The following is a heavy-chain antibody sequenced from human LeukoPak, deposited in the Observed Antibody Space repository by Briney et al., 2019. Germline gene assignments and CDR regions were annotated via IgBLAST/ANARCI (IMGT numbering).Heavy chain of an antibody. CDR3: AGGRYCGGDCYSYYYMDV. CDR2: ISPNSGGT. CDR1: GYTFTGYY. Sequence: GASVKVSCKASGYTFTGYYMHWVRQAPGQGLEWMGWISPNSGGTNYAQKFQGRVTMTRDTSISTAYMELSRLRSDDTAVYYCAGGRYCGGDCYSYYYMDVWGKGTTVTVSS. D-gene: IGHD2-21*01. V-gene: IGHV1-2*02. J-gene: IGHJ6*03.